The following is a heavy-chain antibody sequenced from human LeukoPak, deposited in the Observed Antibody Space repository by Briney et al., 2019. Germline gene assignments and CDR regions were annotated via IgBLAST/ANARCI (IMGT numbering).Heavy chain of an antibody. CDR3: AHVGEALDY. J-gene: IGHJ4*02. CDR1: GYTFIGYN. CDR2: INPNSGGA. Sequence: ASVKVSCTASGYTFIGYNMDWVRQAPGQGLELMGWINPNSGGANYAQSFQGRVTMTRYTSISTAYMDLRRLRSDDTDIYCCAHVGEALDYRGTMTMVT. D-gene: IGHD4-17*01. V-gene: IGHV1-2*02.